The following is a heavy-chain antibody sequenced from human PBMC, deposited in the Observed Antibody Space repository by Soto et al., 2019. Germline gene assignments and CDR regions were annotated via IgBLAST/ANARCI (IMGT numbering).Heavy chain of an antibody. CDR1: GGSISSGGYY. CDR3: ARELGPGGYFDY. V-gene: IGHV4-31*03. D-gene: IGHD3-10*01. J-gene: IGHJ4*02. Sequence: SETLSLTCTVSGGSISSGGYYWSWIRQHPGKGLEWIGYIYYSGSTYYNPSLKSRVTISVDTSKSQFSLKLSSVTAADTAVYYCARELGPGGYFDYWGQGTLVTVSS. CDR2: IYYSGST.